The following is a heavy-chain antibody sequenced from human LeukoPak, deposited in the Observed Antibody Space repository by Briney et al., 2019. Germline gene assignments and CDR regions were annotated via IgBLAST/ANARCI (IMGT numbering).Heavy chain of an antibody. J-gene: IGHJ4*02. CDR2: TTGDEDST. Sequence: PGRSLRLSCAASGLTFKNFAMSWVRQAPGEGLEWLAVTTGDEDSTHYADSVRGHFVISTDNSKSTSFLHMNSLRAEDTAVYYCTIDLMTGFSSGWHLAYWGQGTLVTVSS. CDR3: TIDLMTGFSSGWHLAY. D-gene: IGHD6-19*01. V-gene: IGHV3-23*01. CDR1: GLTFKNFA.